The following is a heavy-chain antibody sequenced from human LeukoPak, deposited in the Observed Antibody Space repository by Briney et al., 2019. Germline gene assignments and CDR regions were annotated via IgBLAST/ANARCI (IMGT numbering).Heavy chain of an antibody. V-gene: IGHV4-34*01. CDR1: RGSLSGSF. J-gene: IGHJ4*02. Sequence: SETLSLTCAVQRGSLSGSFWTWIRQPPGKGLEWIGEINHSGTSNYSPSLKRRVTISADTSKNQLSLNLTSVTAADTAVYYCARGAAGAGDYWGQGTLVTVSS. D-gene: IGHD6-13*01. CDR2: INHSGTS. CDR3: ARGAAGAGDY.